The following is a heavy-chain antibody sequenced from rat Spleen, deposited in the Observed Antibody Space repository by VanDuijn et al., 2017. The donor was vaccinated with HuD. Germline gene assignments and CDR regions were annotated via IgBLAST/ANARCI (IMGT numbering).Heavy chain of an antibody. CDR2: ISPRGGNT. J-gene: IGHJ2*01. V-gene: IGHV5-25*01. CDR1: GFTFSDYY. D-gene: IGHD1-2*01. Sequence: EVQLVESGGGLVQPGRSLKLSCAASGFTFSDYYMAWIRQAPTKGLEWVASISPRGGNTYYRDSVKGRFTVSRDNAKSTIYLQMDSLRSEDTATYYCARYYSSYIERYDYFDYWGQGVMVTVSS. CDR3: ARYYSSYIERYDYFDY.